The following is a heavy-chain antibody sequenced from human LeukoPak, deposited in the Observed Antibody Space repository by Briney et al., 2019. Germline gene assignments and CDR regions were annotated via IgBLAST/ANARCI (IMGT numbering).Heavy chain of an antibody. D-gene: IGHD3-3*01. Sequence: PGGSLRLSCAASGFTFSDYYMSWIRQAPGKGLEWVSYISSSGSTIYYADSVKGRFTISRDNAKNSLYLQMNSLRAEDTAVYYCARDLTIFGVVSPLDYWGQGTLVTVSS. CDR1: GFTFSDYY. J-gene: IGHJ4*02. V-gene: IGHV3-11*04. CDR3: ARDLTIFGVVSPLDY. CDR2: ISSSGSTI.